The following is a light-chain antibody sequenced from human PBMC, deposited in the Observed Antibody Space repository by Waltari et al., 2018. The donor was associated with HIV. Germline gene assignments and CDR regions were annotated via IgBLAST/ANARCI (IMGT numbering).Light chain of an antibody. Sequence: QLVLTQSPSASASLGASVKLTCTLSSGHSSYAIAWHQQQPEKGPRYLMKFNSDGSHSKGDGIPDRFSGSSSGAERYLTISSLQSEDEADYYCQTWGTLNFVFGGGTKLTVL. V-gene: IGLV4-69*01. CDR2: FNSDGSH. CDR1: SGHSSYA. CDR3: QTWGTLNFV. J-gene: IGLJ3*02.